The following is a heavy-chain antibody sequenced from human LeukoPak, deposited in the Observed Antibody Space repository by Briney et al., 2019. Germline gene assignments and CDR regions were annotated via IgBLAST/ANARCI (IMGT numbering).Heavy chain of an antibody. CDR3: ARRVAVAANYLDS. Sequence: SETLSLTCTVSGGSISSYYWSWIRQPPGKGLEWIGYIYYSGSTNYNPSLKSRVTISLDTSKNQFSLKLSSVTAADTAVYYCARRVAVAANYLDSRVQGTLVTVSS. CDR2: IYYSGST. CDR1: GGSISSYY. D-gene: IGHD6-19*01. V-gene: IGHV4-59*08. J-gene: IGHJ4*02.